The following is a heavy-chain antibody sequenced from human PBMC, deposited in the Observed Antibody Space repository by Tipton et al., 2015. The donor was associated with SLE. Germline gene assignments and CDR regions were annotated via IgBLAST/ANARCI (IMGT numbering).Heavy chain of an antibody. CDR3: AKDGTYYDFWSGSP. V-gene: IGHV3-23*01. D-gene: IGHD3-3*01. CDR2: ISGSGGST. J-gene: IGHJ5*02. CDR1: GGSFSGYY. Sequence: LSLTCAVYGGSFSGYYWSWIRQPPGKGLEWVSAISGSGGSTYYADSVKGRFTISRDNSKNTLYLQMNSLRAEDTAVYYCAKDGTYYDFWSGSPWGQGTLVTVSS.